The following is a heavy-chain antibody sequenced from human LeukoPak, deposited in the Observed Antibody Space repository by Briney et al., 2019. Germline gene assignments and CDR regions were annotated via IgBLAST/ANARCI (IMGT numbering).Heavy chain of an antibody. CDR1: GGTFSSYA. V-gene: IGHV1-69*01. D-gene: IGHD1-26*01. J-gene: IGHJ5*02. CDR3: AGAPYSGSYNWFDP. CDR2: IIPIFGTA. Sequence: SVKVSCKASGGTFSSYAISWVRQAPGQGLEWIGGIIPIFGTANYAQKFQGRVTITADESTSTAYMELSSLRSEDTAVYYCAGAPYSGSYNWFDPWGQGTLVTVSS.